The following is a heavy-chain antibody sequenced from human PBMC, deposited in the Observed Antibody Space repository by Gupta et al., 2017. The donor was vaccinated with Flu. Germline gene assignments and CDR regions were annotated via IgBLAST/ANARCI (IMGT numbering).Heavy chain of an antibody. CDR1: YA. V-gene: IGHV3-23*01. CDR2: ISGSGGST. Sequence: YAMSWVRQAPGKGLEWVSAISGSGGSTYYADSVKGRFTISRDNSKNTLYLQMNSLRAEDTAVYYCAKDRDIGYGQYYFDYWGQGTLVTVSS. J-gene: IGHJ4*02. CDR3: AKDRDIGYGQYYFDY. D-gene: IGHD5-18*01.